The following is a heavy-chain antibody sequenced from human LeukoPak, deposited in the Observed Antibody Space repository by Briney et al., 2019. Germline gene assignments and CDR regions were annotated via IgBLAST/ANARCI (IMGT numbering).Heavy chain of an antibody. CDR3: TRGGAAAGFDF. J-gene: IGHJ4*02. CDR2: TYYRSRWYN. Sequence: SQTLSLTCAISGDSVSSNSAVWNWIRQSPSRGLEWLGRTYYRSRWYNDYAVSVKSRISINPDTSKNQFSLQLNSVTPEDTAVYYCTRGGAAAGFDFWGQGTLVTVSS. CDR1: GDSVSSNSAV. D-gene: IGHD6-13*01. V-gene: IGHV6-1*01.